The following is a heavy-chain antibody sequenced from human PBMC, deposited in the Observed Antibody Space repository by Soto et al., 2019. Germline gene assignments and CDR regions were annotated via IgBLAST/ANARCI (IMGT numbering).Heavy chain of an antibody. D-gene: IGHD3-10*01. V-gene: IGHV1-69*02. CDR2: IIPILGIA. Sequence: QVQLVQSGAEVKKPGSSVKVSCKASGGTFSSYTISWVRQAPGQGLEWMGRIIPILGIANYAQKFQGRVTITADKSTSTAYMERSSLKSEDTAVYYCARGGSYYYGSGSFSRIRFDPWGQGTLVTVSS. CDR1: GGTFSSYT. J-gene: IGHJ5*02. CDR3: ARGGSYYYGSGSFSRIRFDP.